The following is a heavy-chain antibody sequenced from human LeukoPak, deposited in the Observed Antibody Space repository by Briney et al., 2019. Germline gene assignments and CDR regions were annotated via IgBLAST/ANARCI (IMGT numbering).Heavy chain of an antibody. V-gene: IGHV1-69*05. J-gene: IGHJ4*02. CDR3: ARDRERWTTVTVSGFDY. CDR2: IIPIFGTA. CDR1: GGTFSSYA. D-gene: IGHD4-17*01. Sequence: SVKVSCKASGGTFSSYAISWVRQAPGQGLEWMGGIIPIFGTANYAQKFQGRVTITTDESTSAAYMELCSLRSEDTAVYYCARDRERWTTVTVSGFDYWGQGTLVTVSS.